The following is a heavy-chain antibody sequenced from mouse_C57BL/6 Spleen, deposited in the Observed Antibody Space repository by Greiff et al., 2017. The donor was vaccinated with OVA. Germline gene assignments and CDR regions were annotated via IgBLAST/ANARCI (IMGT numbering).Heavy chain of an antibody. D-gene: IGHD1-1*01. V-gene: IGHV1-81*01. CDR2: IYPRSGNT. CDR3: ARCGSSYDYAMDY. Sequence: VQLQQSGAELARPGASVKLSCTASGYTFTSYGISWVKQRTGQGLEWIGEIYPRSGNTYYNETFKGKATLTADKSSSTAYMELRSLTSEDSAGYFGARCGSSYDYAMDYWGQGTSVTVSS. CDR1: GYTFTSYG. J-gene: IGHJ4*01.